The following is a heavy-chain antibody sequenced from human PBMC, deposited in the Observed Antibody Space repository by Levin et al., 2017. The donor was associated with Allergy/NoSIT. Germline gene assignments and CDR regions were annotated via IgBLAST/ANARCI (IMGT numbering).Heavy chain of an antibody. V-gene: IGHV3-53*01. D-gene: IGHD4/OR15-4a*01. CDR2: LYSGGTT. CDR3: ARDRAPPSAWYFDV. Sequence: GGSLRLSCAASGFTVSSNYISWVRQAPGKGLEWVSVLYSGGTTYYADSVKGLFTISRDNSKNTLYLQMNSLRAEDTAVYYCARDRAPPSAWYFDVWGRGTLVTVS. CDR1: GFTVSSNY. J-gene: IGHJ2*01.